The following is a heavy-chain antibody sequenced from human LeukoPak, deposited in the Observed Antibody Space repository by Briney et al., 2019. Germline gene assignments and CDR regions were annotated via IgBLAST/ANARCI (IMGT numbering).Heavy chain of an antibody. Sequence: GASVKLSCKCSGYTFTGYYMHWGRQPPGQGLEWVGWSNPNTGGTNYAHKCRERGSITRDTSISTAYMELSRLRSDDTALYFCAKDRGVTKIVVIEHYAMDVWGQGTTVTVSS. V-gene: IGHV1-2*02. J-gene: IGHJ6*02. CDR3: AKDRGVTKIVVIEHYAMDV. D-gene: IGHD3-22*01. CDR2: SNPNTGGT. CDR1: GYTFTGYY.